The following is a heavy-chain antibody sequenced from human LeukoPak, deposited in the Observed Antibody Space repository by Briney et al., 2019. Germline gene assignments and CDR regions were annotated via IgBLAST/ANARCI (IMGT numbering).Heavy chain of an antibody. D-gene: IGHD2-15*01. V-gene: IGHV4-31*03. J-gene: IGHJ3*02. CDR3: ARDVVVTSSPDAFDI. Sequence: SQTLSLTCTVSGDSISSRGYHWTCIRQHPGKGLDWIGCISNSGTTYYNPSLRNRLTISADTSNNLFSLNLSSVTAADTAVYYCARDVVVTSSPDAFDIWGQGTMVTVSS. CDR2: ISNSGTT. CDR1: GDSISSRGYH.